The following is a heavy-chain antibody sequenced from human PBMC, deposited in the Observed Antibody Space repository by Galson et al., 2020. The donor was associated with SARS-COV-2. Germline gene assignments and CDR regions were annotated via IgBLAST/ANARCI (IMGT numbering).Heavy chain of an antibody. CDR2: IGTAGDT. V-gene: IGHV3-13*01. Sequence: GESLKIYCAASGFTFSSYDMHWVRQATGKGLEWVSAIGTAGDTYYPGSVKGRFTISRENAKNSLYLQMNSLRAGDTAVYYCARGRQLAVAGYYYYYMDVWGKGTTVTVSS. D-gene: IGHD6-19*01. J-gene: IGHJ6*03. CDR3: ARGRQLAVAGYYYYYMDV. CDR1: GFTFSSYD.